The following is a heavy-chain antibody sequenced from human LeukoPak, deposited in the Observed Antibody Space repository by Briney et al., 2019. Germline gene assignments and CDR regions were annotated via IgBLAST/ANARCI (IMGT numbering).Heavy chain of an antibody. V-gene: IGHV4-34*01. CDR3: ASLIPGIAVAGTGYMDV. Sequence: SETLSLTCAVYGGSFSGYYWSWIRQPPGKGLEWMGEINHSGSTNYNPSLKSRVTISVDTSKNQFSLKLSSVTAADTAVYYCASLIPGIAVAGTGYMDVWGKGTTVTVSS. D-gene: IGHD6-19*01. CDR2: INHSGST. CDR1: GGSFSGYY. J-gene: IGHJ6*03.